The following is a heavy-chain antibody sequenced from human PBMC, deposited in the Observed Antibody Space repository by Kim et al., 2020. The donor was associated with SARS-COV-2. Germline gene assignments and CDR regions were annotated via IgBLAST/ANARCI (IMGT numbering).Heavy chain of an antibody. CDR2: INSDGSST. Sequence: GGSLRLSCAASGFTFSSYWMHWVRQAPGKGLVWVSRINSDGSSTSYADSVKGRFTISRDNAKNTLYLQMNSLRAEDTAVYYCARGPHVDTAMAFVAKAFDYWGQGTLVTVSS. CDR3: ARGPHVDTAMAFVAKAFDY. J-gene: IGHJ4*02. D-gene: IGHD5-18*01. V-gene: IGHV3-74*01. CDR1: GFTFSSYW.